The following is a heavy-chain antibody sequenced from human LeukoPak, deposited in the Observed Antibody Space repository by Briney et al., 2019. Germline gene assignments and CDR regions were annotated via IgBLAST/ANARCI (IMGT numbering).Heavy chain of an antibody. Sequence: PSETLSLTCTVSGGSISSYYWSWLRQPPGKGLEWLGYIYYSGSTDYNPSLKSRVTISVDTSKNQFSLKLSSVTAADTAVYYCARGYYDSSPNWYFDLWGRGTLVTVSS. CDR1: GGSISSYY. D-gene: IGHD3-22*01. V-gene: IGHV4-59*01. CDR3: ARGYYDSSPNWYFDL. J-gene: IGHJ2*01. CDR2: IYYSGST.